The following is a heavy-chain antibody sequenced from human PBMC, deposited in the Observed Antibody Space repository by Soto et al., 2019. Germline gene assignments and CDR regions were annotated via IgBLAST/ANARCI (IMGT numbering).Heavy chain of an antibody. J-gene: IGHJ2*01. CDR2: IYYSGST. D-gene: IGHD3-10*01. CDR1: GGSISSGDSY. Sequence: SETLSLTCTVSGGSISSGDSYWSWIRQPRGKGLEWIGYIYYSGSTYYNRSLKSLVTISVDTSKNQLSLKLSSVTAADTAVYYCARADVGMGGSGSKYWYFELWGRGTLVTVSS. V-gene: IGHV4-30-4*01. CDR3: ARADVGMGGSGSKYWYFEL.